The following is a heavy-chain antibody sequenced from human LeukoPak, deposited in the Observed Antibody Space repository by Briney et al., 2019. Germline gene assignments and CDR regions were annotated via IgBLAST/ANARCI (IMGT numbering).Heavy chain of an antibody. D-gene: IGHD1-14*01. CDR2: ITGSGGST. Sequence: GGALRLSCAASGFTVSSHAMTWVRQAPGKGLEWGSSITGSGGSTFYAASVKGRFTISRDNSKNTLYLQMNSLRAEDTAVYYCAKLGISDGIDYWGQGTLVTVSS. J-gene: IGHJ4*02. CDR1: GFTVSSHA. CDR3: AKLGISDGIDY. V-gene: IGHV3-23*01.